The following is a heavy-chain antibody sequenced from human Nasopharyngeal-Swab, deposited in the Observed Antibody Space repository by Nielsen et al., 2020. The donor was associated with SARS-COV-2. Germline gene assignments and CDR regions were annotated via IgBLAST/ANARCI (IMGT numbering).Heavy chain of an antibody. D-gene: IGHD5-24*01. CDR2: IWYDGSNK. Sequence: GESLKISCAASGFTFSSYGMHWVRQAPGKGLEWVAVIWYDGSNKYYADSVKGRFTISRDNSKNTLYLQMNSLRAEGTAVYYCARDLVRGRWLQYAFDIWGQGTMVTVSS. V-gene: IGHV3-33*01. CDR1: GFTFSSYG. CDR3: ARDLVRGRWLQYAFDI. J-gene: IGHJ3*02.